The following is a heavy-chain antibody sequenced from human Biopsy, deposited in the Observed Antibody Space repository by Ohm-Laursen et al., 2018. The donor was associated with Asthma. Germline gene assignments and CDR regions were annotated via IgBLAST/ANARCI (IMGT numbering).Heavy chain of an antibody. CDR1: GASISSDGYY. D-gene: IGHD6-13*01. J-gene: IGHJ5*02. Sequence: TLSLTCAVSGASISSDGYYWFWVRQHPGKGLELIGYIYSSGGTYYNPSLKSRVIISMDRSKNQFSLKVNSVTAADTAVYYCAREAATAGFFDPWGQGSLVTVSS. CDR2: IYSSGGT. CDR3: AREAATAGFFDP. V-gene: IGHV4-31*02.